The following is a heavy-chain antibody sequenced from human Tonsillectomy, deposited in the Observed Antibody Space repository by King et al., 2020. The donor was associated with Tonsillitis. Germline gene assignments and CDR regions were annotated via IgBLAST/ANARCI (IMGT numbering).Heavy chain of an antibody. J-gene: IGHJ6*03. CDR3: ARGILAYCGGDCYFFNYYSSYMDV. V-gene: IGHV1-18*01. D-gene: IGHD2-21*02. CDR2: ISAYNGNT. Sequence: VQLVESGAEVKKPGASVKVSCKASGYTFTSYGISWVRQAPGQGLEWMGWISAYNGNTNYAQKLQGRVTMTTDTSTSTAYMELRSLRSDDTDVYYCARGILAYCGGDCYFFNYYSSYMDVWGKGTTVTVSS. CDR1: GYTFTSYG.